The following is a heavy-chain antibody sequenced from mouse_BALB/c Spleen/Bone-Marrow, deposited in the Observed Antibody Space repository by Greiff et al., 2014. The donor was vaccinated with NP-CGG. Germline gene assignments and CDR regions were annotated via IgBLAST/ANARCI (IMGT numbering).Heavy chain of an antibody. J-gene: IGHJ3*01. CDR2: IYPSDSYT. CDR3: TRREGNYAFTY. V-gene: IGHV1-69*02. Sequence: QVQLKESGAELVRPGASVKLSCKASGYTFTSYWINWVKQRPGQGLEWIGNIYPSDSYTNYNPKFKDKATLTVDKSSSTAYMQLSSPTSEDSAVYYCTRREGNYAFTYWGQGTLVTVSA. D-gene: IGHD2-1*01. CDR1: GYTFTSYW.